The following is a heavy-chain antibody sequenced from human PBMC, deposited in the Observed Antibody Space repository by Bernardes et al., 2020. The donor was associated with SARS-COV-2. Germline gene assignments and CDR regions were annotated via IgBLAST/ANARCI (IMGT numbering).Heavy chain of an antibody. D-gene: IGHD4-4*01. CDR3: ARVDFSNLYYFDY. Sequence: GGALRLSCAAPGFTLCSHTMNWVRQAPGEGVEWISSLCTSSCYISYSDSVRGRFTISRDNAKNSVSLQMNSLRAEDTAVYYCARVDFSNLYYFDYWGQGTPVTVSS. J-gene: IGHJ4*02. CDR1: GFTLCSHT. V-gene: IGHV3-21*06. CDR2: LCTSSCYI.